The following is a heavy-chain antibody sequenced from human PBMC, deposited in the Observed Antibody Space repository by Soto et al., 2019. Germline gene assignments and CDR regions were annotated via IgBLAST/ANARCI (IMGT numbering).Heavy chain of an antibody. CDR3: ARIRGYDPRPDGMDV. J-gene: IGHJ6*02. Sequence: EVQLVQSGAEVKKPGESLKISCKGSGYSFANYWIAWVRQMPGKGLEWMGIIYPGDSDVRYSPSFQGQVTISADKSISTAYLQWSSLKASDTALYYCARIRGYDPRPDGMDVWGQGTTVTVSS. CDR2: IYPGDSDV. V-gene: IGHV5-51*03. CDR1: GYSFANYW. D-gene: IGHD5-12*01.